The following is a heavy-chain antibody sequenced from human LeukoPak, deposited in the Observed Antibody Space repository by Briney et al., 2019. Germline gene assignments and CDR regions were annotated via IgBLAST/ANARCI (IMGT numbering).Heavy chain of an antibody. CDR1: GFTFSSYS. D-gene: IGHD2/OR15-2a*01. J-gene: IGHJ4*02. CDR3: ASGSTTNYGIDY. V-gene: IGHV3-21*01. CDR2: ISSSSSYI. Sequence: GGSLRLSCAASGFTFSSYSMNWVRQAPGKGLEWVSSISSSSSYIYYADSVKGRFTISRDNARNSLSLQMNSLRAEDTAVYYCASGSTTNYGIDYWGQGTLVTVSS.